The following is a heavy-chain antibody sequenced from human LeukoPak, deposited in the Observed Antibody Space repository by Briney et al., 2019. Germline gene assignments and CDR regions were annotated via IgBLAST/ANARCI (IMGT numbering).Heavy chain of an antibody. J-gene: IGHJ4*02. CDR3: AKDGCSGGSCYLDY. CDR1: GFTFDDYA. D-gene: IGHD2-15*01. CDR2: ISWNSGSI. Sequence: GGSLRLSCAASGFTFDDYAMHWVRQAPGKGLEWVSGISWNSGSIGYADSVKGRFTISRDNAKNSLYLQMNSLRAEDTALYYCAKDGCSGGSCYLDYWGQGTLSPSPQ. V-gene: IGHV3-9*01.